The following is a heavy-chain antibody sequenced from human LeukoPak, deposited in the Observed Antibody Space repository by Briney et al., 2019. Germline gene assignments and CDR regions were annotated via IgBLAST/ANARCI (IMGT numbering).Heavy chain of an antibody. CDR3: ARAEWGIAAAGTSWFDP. CDR2: IYTSGST. V-gene: IGHV4-4*07. Sequence: SETLSLTCTVSGGSISSYYWSWIRQPAGKGLEWIGRIYTSGSTNYNPSLKSRVAMSVDTSKNQFSLKLSSVTAADTAVYYCARAEWGIAAAGTSWFDPWGQGTLVTVSS. J-gene: IGHJ5*02. D-gene: IGHD6-13*01. CDR1: GGSISSYY.